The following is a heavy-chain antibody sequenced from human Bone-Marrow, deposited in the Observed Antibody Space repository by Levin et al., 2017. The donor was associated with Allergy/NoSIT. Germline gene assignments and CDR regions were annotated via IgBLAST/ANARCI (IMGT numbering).Heavy chain of an antibody. Sequence: SETLSLTCAVSGDFISSFYWNWIRQPAGKGLEWIGRIDSSGSTNYNPSLKSRVSMSVDTSKMQFSLKLTSVTAADTAVYYCAREVVYDFWNYGVDVWGQGTTVTVSS. CDR1: GDFISSFY. CDR2: IDSSGST. CDR3: AREVVYDFWNYGVDV. D-gene: IGHD3/OR15-3a*01. V-gene: IGHV4-4*07. J-gene: IGHJ6*02.